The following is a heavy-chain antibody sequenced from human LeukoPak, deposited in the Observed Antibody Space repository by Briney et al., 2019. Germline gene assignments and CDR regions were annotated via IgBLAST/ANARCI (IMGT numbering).Heavy chain of an antibody. J-gene: IGHJ5*02. D-gene: IGHD2-2*02. Sequence: SSETLSLTCIVSGGSVNSISDYWSWIRQPPGKGLGWIGYIYYSGSTNYNPSPKSRVTISEDTSKNQISLKLSSVTAADTAVYYCARAICSSTSCYTWFDPWGQGTLVTVSS. CDR1: GGSVNSISDY. CDR3: ARAICSSTSCYTWFDP. CDR2: IYYSGST. V-gene: IGHV4-61*01.